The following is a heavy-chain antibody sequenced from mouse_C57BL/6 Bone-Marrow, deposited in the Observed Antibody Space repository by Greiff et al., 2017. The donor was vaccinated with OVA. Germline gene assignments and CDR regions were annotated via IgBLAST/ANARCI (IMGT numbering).Heavy chain of an antibody. CDR3: ARSPGTMDY. CDR2: IYPRSGNT. J-gene: IGHJ4*01. CDR1: GYTFTSYG. V-gene: IGHV1-81*01. Sequence: VKLQESGAELARPGASVKLSCKASGYTFTSYGISWVKQRTGQGLEWIGEIYPRSGNTYYNEKFKGKATLTADNSSSTAYMELRSLTSEDSAVYFCARSPGTMDYWGQGTSVTVSS.